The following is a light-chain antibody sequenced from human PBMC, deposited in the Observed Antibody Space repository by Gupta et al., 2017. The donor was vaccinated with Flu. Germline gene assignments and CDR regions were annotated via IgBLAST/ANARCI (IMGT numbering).Light chain of an antibody. V-gene: IGKV3-20*01. J-gene: IGKJ2*01. CDR2: GAS. CDR3: QQYTRSPYP. Sequence: IRGQSPTLLIYGASSRATGIPDRFSGSGSGTDFTLTISRLEPEDFAVYYCQQYTRSPYPFGQGTKLEIK.